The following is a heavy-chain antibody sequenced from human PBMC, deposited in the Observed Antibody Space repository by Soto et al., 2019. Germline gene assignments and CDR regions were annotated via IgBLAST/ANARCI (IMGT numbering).Heavy chain of an antibody. Sequence: ETLSLTCAVSGGSVSSGNYYWSWLRQPPGKGLEWIGYVYYTGSTNYNPSLKSRVTISVDTSKNQFSLRLSSVTAADTAVYFCARAIHDYDTTGYLSFDYWGQGTLVTVS. CDR1: GGSVSSGNYY. J-gene: IGHJ4*02. V-gene: IGHV4-61*01. CDR3: ARAIHDYDTTGYLSFDY. CDR2: VYYTGST. D-gene: IGHD3-22*01.